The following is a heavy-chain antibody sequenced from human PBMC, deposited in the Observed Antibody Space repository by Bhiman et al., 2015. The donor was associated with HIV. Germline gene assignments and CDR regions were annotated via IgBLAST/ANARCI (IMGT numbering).Heavy chain of an antibody. CDR1: GFTFSSYW. V-gene: IGHV3-74*01. D-gene: IGHD6-6*01. Sequence: EVQLVESGGGLVQPGGSLRLSCAASGFTFSSYWMHWVRQAPGKGLVWVSRSNSDASNTAYADSVKGRFTISRDNAKNSLYLQMNSLRAEDTAVYYCARGSSSSLSAERFDPWGQGTLVTVSS. J-gene: IGHJ5*02. CDR3: ARGSSSSLSAERFDP. CDR2: SNSDASNT.